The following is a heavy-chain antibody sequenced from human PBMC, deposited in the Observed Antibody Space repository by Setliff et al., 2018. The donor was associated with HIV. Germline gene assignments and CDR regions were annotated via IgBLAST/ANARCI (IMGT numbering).Heavy chain of an antibody. CDR2: IYTTGST. D-gene: IGHD6-13*01. Sequence: PSETLSLTCTVSGGSIGSGSHYWSWIRQPAGKGLEWIGHIYTTGSTNYNPSLKSRVTISADTSNNQFSLNLSSVTAADTAVYYCATYSSSWPDYWGQGTLVTVSS. V-gene: IGHV4-61*09. CDR3: ATYSSSWPDY. CDR1: GGSIGSGSHY. J-gene: IGHJ4*02.